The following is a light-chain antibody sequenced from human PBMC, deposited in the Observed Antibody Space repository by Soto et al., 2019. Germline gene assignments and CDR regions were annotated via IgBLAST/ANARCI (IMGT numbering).Light chain of an antibody. CDR2: GAS. V-gene: IGKV3-20*01. Sequence: EIVLTQSPGTLSLSPGERATLSCRASQSVSSSYLAWYQQKPGQAPRLLIYGASSRATGIPDRFSGSGSRTDFTLTISRLEPEDFAVYYCQQYGSSPTSMYTFGQGTKLEIK. CDR1: QSVSSSY. CDR3: QQYGSSPTSMYT. J-gene: IGKJ2*01.